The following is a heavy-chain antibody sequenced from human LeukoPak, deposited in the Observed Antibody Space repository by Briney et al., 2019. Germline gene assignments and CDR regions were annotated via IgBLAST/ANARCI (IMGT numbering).Heavy chain of an antibody. V-gene: IGHV3-23*01. CDR1: GFTFSTYA. J-gene: IGHJ4*02. D-gene: IGHD3-10*01. CDR3: AKALVGEGYYFDY. Sequence: GGSLRLSCAASGFTFSTYAMSWVRHPPGKGLEWVSGISGSGGSTYYADSVKGRFTISRDNSKKTLYLQLNSLRPEDTAVYYCAKALVGEGYYFDYWGQGTLVTVSS. CDR2: ISGSGGST.